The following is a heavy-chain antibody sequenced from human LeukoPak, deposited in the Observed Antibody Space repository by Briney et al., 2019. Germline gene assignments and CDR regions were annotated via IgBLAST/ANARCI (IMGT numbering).Heavy chain of an antibody. V-gene: IGHV3-43*02. CDR3: AKDIDGANDY. Sequence: GRSLRLSCAASGFTFDDYAMHWVRQAPGKGLEWVSLISGDGGSTYYADSVKGRFTISRDNRKNSLYMKMNSLRTEDTALYYCAKDIDGANDYWGQGTLVTVSS. CDR1: GFTFDDYA. D-gene: IGHD3-10*01. J-gene: IGHJ4*02. CDR2: ISGDGGST.